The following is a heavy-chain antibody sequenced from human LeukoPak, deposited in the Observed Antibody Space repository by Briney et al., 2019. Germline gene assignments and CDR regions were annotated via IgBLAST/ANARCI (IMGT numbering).Heavy chain of an antibody. J-gene: IGHJ4*02. Sequence: PSETLSLTCAVYGGSFSGYYWSWIRQPPGKGLEWIGEINYSGSTNYNPSLKSRVTISVDTSKNQFSLKLSSVTAADTAVCYCARGVCSGGSCYSEWNYWGQGTLVTVSS. CDR1: GGSFSGYY. CDR3: ARGVCSGGSCYSEWNY. CDR2: INYSGST. V-gene: IGHV4-34*01. D-gene: IGHD2-15*01.